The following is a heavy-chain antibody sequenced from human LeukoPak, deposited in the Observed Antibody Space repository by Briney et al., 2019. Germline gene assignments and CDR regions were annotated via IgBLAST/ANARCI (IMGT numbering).Heavy chain of an antibody. J-gene: IGHJ3*02. CDR1: GGSISSSNW. CDR3: ARQWGGSVLGFDI. Sequence: PSETLSLTCAVSGGSISSSNWWSWVRQPPGKGLEWIGEIYHSGSTNYNPSLKSRVTISVGKSKNQFSLKLSSVTAADTAVYYCARQWGGSVLGFDIWGQGTKVTVSS. D-gene: IGHD1-26*01. V-gene: IGHV4-4*02. CDR2: IYHSGST.